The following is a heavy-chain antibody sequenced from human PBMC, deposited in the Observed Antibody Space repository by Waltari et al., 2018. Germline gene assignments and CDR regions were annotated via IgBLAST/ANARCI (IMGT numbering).Heavy chain of an antibody. D-gene: IGHD3-22*01. CDR1: GGSVTSSTYY. CDR2: VFYTGTT. V-gene: IGHV4-39*01. J-gene: IGHJ4*02. Sequence: QPQLQESGPGLVKPSETLSLTCIVTGGSVTSSTYYWAWIRQPPGTGLEWIGSVFYTGTTYHNPSLESRVTISADTSSDQFSLNLSSVSAADTAVYYCARQRYYDDRSGPRGWRLDYWGQGALVAVSS. CDR3: ARQRYYDDRSGPRGWRLDY.